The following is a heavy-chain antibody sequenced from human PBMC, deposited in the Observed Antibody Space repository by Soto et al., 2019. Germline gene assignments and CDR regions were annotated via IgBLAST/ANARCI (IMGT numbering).Heavy chain of an antibody. V-gene: IGHV4-39*01. CDR1: SGSISSSTYY. CDR2: IYYGGST. J-gene: IGHJ6*04. Sequence: PAETICDTCTVSSGSISSSTYYWGWIRQPPGKGLEWIGSIYYGGSTFYNPSLKSRVTISVDTSKNQSSLRLSSVTAADTAVYYCSKKDYYYYGMDVWGKGPTV. CDR3: SKKDYYYYGMDV.